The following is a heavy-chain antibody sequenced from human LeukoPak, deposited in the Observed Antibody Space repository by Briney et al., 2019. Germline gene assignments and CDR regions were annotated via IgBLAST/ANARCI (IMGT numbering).Heavy chain of an antibody. CDR2: ISYDGSNK. CDR3: AKDNPYSSSST. J-gene: IGHJ4*02. D-gene: IGHD6-6*01. CDR1: GFTFSSYA. Sequence: GGSLRLSCAASGFTFSSYAMHWVRQAPGKGLEWVAVISYDGSNKYYADSVKGRFTISRDNSKNTLYLQMNSLRAGDTAVYYCAKDNPYSSSSTWGQGTLVTVSS. V-gene: IGHV3-30-3*01.